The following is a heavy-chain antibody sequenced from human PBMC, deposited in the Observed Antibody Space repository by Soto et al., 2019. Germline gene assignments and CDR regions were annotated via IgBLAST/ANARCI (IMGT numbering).Heavy chain of an antibody. CDR3: AKHLGPSWLQEAYAFDL. V-gene: IGHV3-23*01. J-gene: IGHJ3*01. Sequence: GGSLRLSCAASAFTFSSYAMSWVRQAPGKGLEWVSLISGSGGSTYYADSVKGRFTISRDNSKNTLYLQMNSLRAEDTAVYYCAKHLGPSWLQEAYAFDLWGEGTMVTV. CDR2: ISGSGGST. CDR1: AFTFSSYA. D-gene: IGHD6-19*01.